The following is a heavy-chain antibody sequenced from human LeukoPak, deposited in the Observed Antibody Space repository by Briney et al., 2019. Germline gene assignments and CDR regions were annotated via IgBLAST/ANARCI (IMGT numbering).Heavy chain of an antibody. J-gene: IGHJ5*02. CDR2: INHSGST. CDR1: GVSFSGYY. CDR3: ARGVAAAEVDP. Sequence: ASETLSLTCAVYGVSFSGYYWSWIRQPPGKGLEWIGEINHSGSTNYNPSLKSRVTISVDTSKNQFSLKLSSVTAADTAVYYCARGVAAAEVDPWGQGTPVTVSS. V-gene: IGHV4-34*01. D-gene: IGHD6-13*01.